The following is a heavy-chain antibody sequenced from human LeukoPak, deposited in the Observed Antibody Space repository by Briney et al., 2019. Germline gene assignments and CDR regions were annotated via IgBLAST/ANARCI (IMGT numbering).Heavy chain of an antibody. Sequence: ASVKVSCKASGYTFTSYGISWVRQAPGQGLEWMGWISAYNGNTNYAQKLQGRVTMTTDTSTSTAYMELRSLRSDDTAVYYCARETGSSWAYYYYGMDVWGQGTMVTVSS. CDR2: ISAYNGNT. CDR1: GYTFTSYG. V-gene: IGHV1-18*01. J-gene: IGHJ6*02. D-gene: IGHD6-13*01. CDR3: ARETGSSWAYYYYGMDV.